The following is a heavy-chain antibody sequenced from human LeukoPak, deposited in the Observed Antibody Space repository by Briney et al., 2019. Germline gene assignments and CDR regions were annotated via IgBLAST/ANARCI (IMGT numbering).Heavy chain of an antibody. CDR1: GFTFSSYA. Sequence: RGSLRLSCAASGFTFSSYAMSWVRQAPGKGLEWVSAISGSGASTYYADSVKGRFTISRDNSKNTLYLQMNSLRAEDTAVYYCAKDLPGVSVAAYWGQGTLVAVSS. CDR2: ISGSGAST. J-gene: IGHJ4*02. CDR3: AKDLPGVSVAAY. D-gene: IGHD6-19*01. V-gene: IGHV3-23*01.